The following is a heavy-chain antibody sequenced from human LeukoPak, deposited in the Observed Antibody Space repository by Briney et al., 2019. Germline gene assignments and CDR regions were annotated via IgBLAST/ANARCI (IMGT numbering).Heavy chain of an antibody. J-gene: IGHJ5*02. CDR1: GYSISSGYY. Sequence: PSETLSLTCTVSGYSISSGYYWGWVRQPPGKGLEWIGTVYHSGSTYYNPSLRSRVTISVETSKNQFSLKVRSMTAADTAVYYCARVPGVYYDRLTGYGSGWFDPWGQGTLVTVSS. V-gene: IGHV4-38-2*02. CDR3: ARVPGVYYDRLTGYGSGWFDP. D-gene: IGHD3-9*01. CDR2: VYHSGST.